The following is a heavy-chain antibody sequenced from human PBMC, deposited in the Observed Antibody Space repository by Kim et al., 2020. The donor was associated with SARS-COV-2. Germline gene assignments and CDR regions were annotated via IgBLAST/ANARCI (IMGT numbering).Heavy chain of an antibody. V-gene: IGHV3-23*01. CDR3: AKGVASGGSYFDS. Sequence: YADAVKGRFTIARDKSKNTLYLQMNGLRDEDTSIYYCAKGVASGGSYFDSWGQGILVAVSS. D-gene: IGHD2-15*01. J-gene: IGHJ4*02.